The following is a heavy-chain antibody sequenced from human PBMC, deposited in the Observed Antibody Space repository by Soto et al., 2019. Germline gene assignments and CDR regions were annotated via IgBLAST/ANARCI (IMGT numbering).Heavy chain of an antibody. CDR2: ITPYNVNA. D-gene: IGHD1-26*01. J-gene: IGHJ4*01. V-gene: IGHV1-18*04. Sequence: QVQLVQSGAEVENPGASVKVSGKASGYTFSNFCINWVRQAPGQGLEWMGWITPYNVNANYAQKYQDRLTVTTDKSTNPAYLQLRTLRSDDTDVYFWARARMYSGAYHGYCGHITIVTVSS. CDR1: GYTFSNFC. CDR3: ARARMYSGAYHGY.